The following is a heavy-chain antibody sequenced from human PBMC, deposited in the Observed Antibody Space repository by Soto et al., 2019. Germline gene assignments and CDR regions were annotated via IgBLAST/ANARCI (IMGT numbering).Heavy chain of an antibody. V-gene: IGHV3-30*18. CDR2: ISSDGSNN. J-gene: IGHJ4*02. D-gene: IGHD6-13*01. CDR1: GFTFNTYG. Sequence: GGSLRLSCAASGFTFNTYGMHWVRQAPGKGLEWVAIISSDGSNNYYADSVKGRFTISRDNSKNTLHLQMNSLRAEDTAVYYCAKGSSSWYYPHFDYWGPGTLVTVSS. CDR3: AKGSSSWYYPHFDY.